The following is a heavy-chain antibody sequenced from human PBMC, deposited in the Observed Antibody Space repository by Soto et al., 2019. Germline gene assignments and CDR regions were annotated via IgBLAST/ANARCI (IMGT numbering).Heavy chain of an antibody. D-gene: IGHD6-19*01. CDR1: GFTFSSYA. CDR3: AKDLDIAVAANTFDY. Sequence: PVGSLRLSCAASGFTFSSYAMSWVRLAPGKGLEWVSAISGSGGSTYYADSVKGRFTISRDNSKNTLYLQMNSLRAEDTAVYYCAKDLDIAVAANTFDYWGQGTLVTVSS. J-gene: IGHJ4*02. V-gene: IGHV3-23*01. CDR2: ISGSGGST.